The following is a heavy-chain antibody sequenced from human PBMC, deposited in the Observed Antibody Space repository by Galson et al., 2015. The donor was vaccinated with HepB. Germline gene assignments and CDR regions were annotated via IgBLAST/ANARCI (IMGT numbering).Heavy chain of an antibody. CDR2: ISYDGSNK. Sequence: SLRLSCAASGFTFSSYAMHWVRQAPGKGLEWVAVISYDGSNKYYADSVKGRFTISRDNSKNTLYLQMNSLRAEDTAVYYCARDRSYDCWSGYFDYWGQGTLVTVSS. V-gene: IGHV3-30-3*01. CDR3: ARDRSYDCWSGYFDY. J-gene: IGHJ4*02. D-gene: IGHD3-3*01. CDR1: GFTFSSYA.